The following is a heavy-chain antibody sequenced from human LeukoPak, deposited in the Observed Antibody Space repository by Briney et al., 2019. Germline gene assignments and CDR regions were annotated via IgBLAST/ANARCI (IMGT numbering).Heavy chain of an antibody. D-gene: IGHD3-9*01. CDR1: GGSISSYY. Sequence: LSLTCTVSGGSISSYYWSWIRQPPGKGLEWVAIIPYVGSNKDYADSVKGRFTISRDNSKNTLYLQMNSLRAEDTAVYYCAKDGKLRYFDWLPYDAFDIWGQGTMVTVSS. CDR3: AKDGKLRYFDWLPYDAFDI. V-gene: IGHV3-30*18. J-gene: IGHJ3*02. CDR2: IPYVGSNK.